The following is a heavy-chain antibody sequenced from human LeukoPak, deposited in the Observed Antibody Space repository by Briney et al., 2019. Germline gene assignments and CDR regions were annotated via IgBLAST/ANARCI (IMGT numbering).Heavy chain of an antibody. D-gene: IGHD6-6*01. V-gene: IGHV1-69*04. Sequence: APVKVSCKASGGTFSSYTIIWVRQAPGQGLEWMGRIIPILGLANYTQKFQGRVTITADKSTSTAYMELSSLRSEDTAVYYCARDWAASIAARHWGQGTLVTVSS. CDR1: GGTFSSYT. CDR3: ARDWAASIAARH. CDR2: IIPILGLA. J-gene: IGHJ4*02.